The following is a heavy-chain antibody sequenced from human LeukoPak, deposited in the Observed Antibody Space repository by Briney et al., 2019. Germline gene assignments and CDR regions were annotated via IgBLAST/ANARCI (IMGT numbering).Heavy chain of an antibody. CDR3: ARVRLYSGYFYFDY. J-gene: IGHJ4*02. V-gene: IGHV4-30-2*01. CDR1: GGSISSGGYS. Sequence: SQTLSLTCAVSGGSISSGGYSWSWIRQPPGKGLEWIGYIYHSGSTYYNPSLKSRVTISVDRSKNQFSLKLSSVTAADTAVYYCARVRLYSGYFYFDYWGQGTLVTVSS. D-gene: IGHD5-12*01. CDR2: IYHSGST.